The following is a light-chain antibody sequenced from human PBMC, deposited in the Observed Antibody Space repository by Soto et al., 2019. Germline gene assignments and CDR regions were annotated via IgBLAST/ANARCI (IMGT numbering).Light chain of an antibody. CDR2: GAS. CDR3: QQYNTWLWT. CDR1: QSVNAN. J-gene: IGKJ1*01. V-gene: IGKV3-15*01. Sequence: EVVMTQSPATLSVSPGERATLSSRASQSVNANLAWYQQKPGQAPRLLIHGASNRATGIPARFSGSGFGTEFILTISSLQSEDVAVYYCQQYNTWLWTFGQGTKVEI.